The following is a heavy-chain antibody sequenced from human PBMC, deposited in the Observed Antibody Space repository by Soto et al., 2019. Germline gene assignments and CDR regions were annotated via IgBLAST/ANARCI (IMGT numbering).Heavy chain of an antibody. V-gene: IGHV4-34*01. Sequence: PSETLSLTCAVYGGSFSGYYWSWIRQPPGKGLEWIGEINHSESTNYNPSLKSRVTISVDTSKNQFSLKLSSVTAADTAVYYCARARYSSSCLDYWGQGTLVTVSS. CDR2: INHSEST. J-gene: IGHJ4*02. D-gene: IGHD6-13*01. CDR1: GGSFSGYY. CDR3: ARARYSSSCLDY.